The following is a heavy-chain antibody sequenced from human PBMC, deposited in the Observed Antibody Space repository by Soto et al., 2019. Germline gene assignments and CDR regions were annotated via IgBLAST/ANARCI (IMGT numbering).Heavy chain of an antibody. J-gene: IGHJ5*02. Sequence: PSETLSLTCTVSGGSISSSSHYWGWIRQPPGKGLECIGNIYYDGNTYYNPSLKSRVTISVDTSKNQFSLKLSSVTAADTAVYYCARGGITMVRGPHRWFDPWGQGTLVTVSS. CDR3: ARGGITMVRGPHRWFDP. CDR2: IYYDGNT. D-gene: IGHD3-10*01. CDR1: GGSISSSSHY. V-gene: IGHV4-39*07.